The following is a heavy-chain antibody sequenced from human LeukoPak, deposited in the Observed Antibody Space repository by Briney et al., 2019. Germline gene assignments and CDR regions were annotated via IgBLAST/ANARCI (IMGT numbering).Heavy chain of an antibody. CDR1: GFTFSSYS. D-gene: IGHD6-13*01. V-gene: IGHV3-21*01. CDR2: ISSSSSYI. CDR3: ARGGSSSSGHDWFDP. Sequence: PGGSLRLSCAASGFTFSSYSMNWVRQAPGKGLEWVSSISSSSSYIYYADSVKGRFTISRDNAKNSLYLQMNSLRAEDTAVYYCARGGSSSSGHDWFDPWGQGTLVTVSS. J-gene: IGHJ5*02.